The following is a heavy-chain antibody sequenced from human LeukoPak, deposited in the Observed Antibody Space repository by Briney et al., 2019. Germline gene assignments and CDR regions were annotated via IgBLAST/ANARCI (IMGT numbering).Heavy chain of an antibody. CDR1: GFTFSTFP. D-gene: IGHD3-22*01. V-gene: IGHV3-30*02. Sequence: GGSLRLSCAASGFTFSTFPMHWVRQAPGKGQEWVALIQDDGATTNYADSVRGRFTISRDNSKSTVYLQMNSLKPDDTAVYYCATQSITLVVVISPFDYWGQGTLVTVSS. CDR3: ATQSITLVVVISPFDY. J-gene: IGHJ4*02. CDR2: IQDDGATT.